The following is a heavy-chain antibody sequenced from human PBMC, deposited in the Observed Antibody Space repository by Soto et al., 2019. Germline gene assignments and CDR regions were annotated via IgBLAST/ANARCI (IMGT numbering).Heavy chain of an antibody. CDR2: IGSGSRGT. D-gene: IGHD6-13*01. V-gene: IGHV3-23*01. CDR1: GFAFSNFA. CDR3: AAPRAAVPNPRYFDP. J-gene: IGHJ5*02. Sequence: EAQLLESGGGLVQPGGSLRLSCAASGFAFSNFAMSWVRQARGKGLEWVSAIGSGSRGTHYAESVEDRFTISRDDSKNTLYFQLNSLTAADTAVYYCAAPRAAVPNPRYFDPWGQGTPVTAS.